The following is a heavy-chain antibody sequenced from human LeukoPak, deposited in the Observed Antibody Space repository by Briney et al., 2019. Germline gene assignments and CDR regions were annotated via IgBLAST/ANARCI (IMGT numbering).Heavy chain of an antibody. J-gene: IGHJ4*02. Sequence: SETLSLTCAVYGGSFSGYYWSWIRQPPGKGLEWIGEINHSGSTNYNPSLKSRVTISVDTSKNQFSLKLSSVTAADTAVYYCARSLNWGSGYYFDYWGQGTLVTVSS. D-gene: IGHD7-27*01. CDR2: INHSGST. CDR1: GGSFSGYY. V-gene: IGHV4-34*01. CDR3: ARSLNWGSGYYFDY.